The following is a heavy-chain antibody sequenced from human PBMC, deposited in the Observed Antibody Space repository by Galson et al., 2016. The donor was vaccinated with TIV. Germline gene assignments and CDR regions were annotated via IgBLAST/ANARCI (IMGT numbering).Heavy chain of an antibody. D-gene: IGHD7-27*01. CDR1: GFTFSRFG. CDR2: ISYDGSNK. V-gene: IGHV3-30*18. Sequence: SLRLSCAASGFTFSRFGMYWVRQAPGKGLEWVAVISYDGSNKYYADSVKGRLTISRDNSKNTLYLQMNSLRAEDTAVYYCAKDRDLYPPFMGTFDHWGQGTMVTVSS. J-gene: IGHJ4*02. CDR3: AKDRDLYPPFMGTFDH.